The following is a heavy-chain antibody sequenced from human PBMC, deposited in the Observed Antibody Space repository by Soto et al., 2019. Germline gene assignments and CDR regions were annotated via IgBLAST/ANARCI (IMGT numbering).Heavy chain of an antibody. CDR1: GFTFSSYA. J-gene: IGHJ3*02. Sequence: PGGSLRLSCAASGFTFSSYAMSWVRQAPGKGLEWVSAISGSGGSTYYADSVKGRFTISRDNSKNTLYLQMNSLRAEDTAVYYCAKELGIAAAGREPTYAFGIWGQGTMVTVSS. CDR3: AKELGIAAAGREPTYAFGI. D-gene: IGHD6-13*01. V-gene: IGHV3-23*01. CDR2: ISGSGGST.